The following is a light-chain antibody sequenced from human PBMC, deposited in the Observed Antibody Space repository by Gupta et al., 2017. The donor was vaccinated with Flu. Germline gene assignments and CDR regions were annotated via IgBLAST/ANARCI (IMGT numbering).Light chain of an antibody. V-gene: IGLV1-44*01. J-gene: IGLJ3*02. Sequence: QSVLTQPPSASGTPGQRVTISCSGSISNIGGNPVYWYQQLPGTAPKRLVYYTKQRPSGVPDRFSGSKSGTSASLAISGLQAEDEADYYCEAWDDSLNGPNWVFGGGTKLTVL. CDR3: EAWDDSLNGPNWV. CDR2: YTK. CDR1: ISNIGGNP.